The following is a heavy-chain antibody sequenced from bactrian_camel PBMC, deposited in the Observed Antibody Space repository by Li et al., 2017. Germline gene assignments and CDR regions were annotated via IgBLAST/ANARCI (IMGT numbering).Heavy chain of an antibody. Sequence: VQLVESGGGSVQEGGSLTLSCATSGYDLTSHCIGWFRQAPGKEREGVALIYGGGTRRYYADSVKGRFTISQDNARNTVYLQMNSLKLEDTAVYYCAVRYRGLWWESFAGFDDWGQGTQVTVS. J-gene: IGHJ4*01. CDR2: IYGGGTRR. D-gene: IGHD7*01. CDR1: GYDLTSHC. V-gene: IGHV3S40*01. CDR3: AVRYRGLWWESFAGFDD.